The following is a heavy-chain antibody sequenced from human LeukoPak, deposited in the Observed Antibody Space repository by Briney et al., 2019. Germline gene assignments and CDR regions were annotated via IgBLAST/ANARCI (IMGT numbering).Heavy chain of an antibody. CDR1: GFTFSSYA. V-gene: IGHV3-23*01. D-gene: IGHD6-13*01. J-gene: IGHJ4*02. CDR2: ISDSGGST. CDR3: AKGSSNWRDYYYFDY. Sequence: PGGSLRLSCAASGFTFSSYAVSWVRQAPGKGLAWVSAISDSGGSTQYADSVKGRFTISRDNSKNTLYLQMNSLRAEVTAVYYCAKGSSNWRDYYYFDYWGQGTLVTVSS.